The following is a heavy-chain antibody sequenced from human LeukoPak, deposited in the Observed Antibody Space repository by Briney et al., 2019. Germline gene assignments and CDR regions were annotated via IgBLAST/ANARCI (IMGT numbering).Heavy chain of an antibody. CDR1: GITFRSYG. CDR2: KSYDGSHK. D-gene: IGHD4-17*01. V-gene: IGHV3-30*18. CDR3: AKGARGDTVTSIVGLNWFDP. Sequence: GGSLRLSCAASGITFRSYGMHWVRQAPGKGLEWVAVKSYDGSHKYYADSVKGRFSISRDNSKNTLYLQMNSLRAEHTAVYYCAKGARGDTVTSIVGLNWFDPWGQGTLVTVSS. J-gene: IGHJ5*02.